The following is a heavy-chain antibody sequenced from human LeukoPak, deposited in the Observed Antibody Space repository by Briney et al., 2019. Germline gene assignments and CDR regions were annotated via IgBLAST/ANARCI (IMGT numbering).Heavy chain of an antibody. Sequence: GGSLRLSCAASGFTFSNYGMHWGRQAPGKGLEWVAFLRYDGNYKYYADSVKGRFTISRDSSKNTLYLQMNSLGAEDKGVYYCAKDSGYETSGYSFDYWGQRTLLTVSS. CDR1: GFTFSNYG. V-gene: IGHV3-30*02. D-gene: IGHD3-22*01. CDR3: AKDSGYETSGYSFDY. J-gene: IGHJ4*02. CDR2: LRYDGNYK.